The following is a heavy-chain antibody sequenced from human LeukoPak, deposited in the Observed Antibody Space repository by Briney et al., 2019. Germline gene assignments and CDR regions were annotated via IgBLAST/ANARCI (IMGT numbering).Heavy chain of an antibody. CDR2: ISGSGGST. CDR3: AKGKQWLVLRDDY. V-gene: IGHV3-23*01. CDR1: GFTFSTYG. D-gene: IGHD6-19*01. Sequence: GGTLRLSCEASGFTFSTYGMSWVRQAPGKGLEWVSAISGSGGSTYYADSVKGRFTISRDNSKNTLYLQMNSLRAEDTAVYYCAKGKQWLVLRDDYWGQGTLVTVSS. J-gene: IGHJ4*02.